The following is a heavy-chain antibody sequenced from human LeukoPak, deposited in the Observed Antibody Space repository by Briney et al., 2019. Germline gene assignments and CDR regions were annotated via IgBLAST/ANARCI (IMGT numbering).Heavy chain of an antibody. CDR2: IIPILGIA. Sequence: SVKVSCKASGGTFSSYAVSWVRQAPGQGLEWMGRIIPILGIANYAQKFQGRVTITADKSTSTAYMELSSLRSEDTAVYYCARAHRPNWNYGYYGVDVWGQGTTVTVSS. CDR1: GGTFSSYA. J-gene: IGHJ6*02. V-gene: IGHV1-69*04. CDR3: ARAHRPNWNYGYYGVDV. D-gene: IGHD1-1*01.